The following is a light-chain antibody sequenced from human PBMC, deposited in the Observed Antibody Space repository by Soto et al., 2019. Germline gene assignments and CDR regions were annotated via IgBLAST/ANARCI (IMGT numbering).Light chain of an antibody. CDR2: KAS. CDR3: QQYNSYGT. Sequence: IQLTQSPSSLSASVGDRVTITCRPSQGISSYLGWYQQKPGKAPKLLIYKASTLKSGVPSRFSGSGSGTEFTLTISSLQPDDFATYYCQQYNSYGTFGQGTKVDI. J-gene: IGKJ1*01. CDR1: QGISSY. V-gene: IGKV1-5*03.